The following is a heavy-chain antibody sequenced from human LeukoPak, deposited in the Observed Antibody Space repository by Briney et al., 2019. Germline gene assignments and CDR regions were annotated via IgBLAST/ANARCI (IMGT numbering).Heavy chain of an antibody. CDR1: GGSISSSNW. CDR2: IYHSGST. D-gene: IGHD4-17*01. V-gene: IGHV4-4*02. Sequence: PSGTLSLTCAVSGGSISSSNWWSWVRQPPGKGLEWIGEIYHSGSTNYNPSLKSRVTISVDKSKNQFSLKLSSVTAADTAVYYCASYGDYDSYYYGMDVWGQGTTVTVSS. J-gene: IGHJ6*02. CDR3: ASYGDYDSYYYGMDV.